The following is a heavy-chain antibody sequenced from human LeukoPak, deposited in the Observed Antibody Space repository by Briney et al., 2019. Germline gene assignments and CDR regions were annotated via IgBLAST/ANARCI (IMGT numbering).Heavy chain of an antibody. CDR2: IRYDGSNK. V-gene: IGHV3-30*02. J-gene: IGHJ4*02. Sequence: PGGSLRLSCAASGFTFSSYGMHWVRQAPGMGLEWVAFIRYDGSNKYYADSVKGRFTISRDNSRNTLYLQMNSLRAEDTAVYYCAKGSSSWSYYFDYWGQGTLVTVSS. CDR3: AKGSSSWSYYFDY. D-gene: IGHD6-13*01. CDR1: GFTFSSYG.